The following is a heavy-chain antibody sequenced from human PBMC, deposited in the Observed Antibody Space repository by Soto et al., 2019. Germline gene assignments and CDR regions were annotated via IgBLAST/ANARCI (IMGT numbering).Heavy chain of an antibody. V-gene: IGHV4-59*12. CDR3: ARLIAASGRVYYYGMDV. Sequence: SVTLSLTCTVAGGSISSYCWSWIRQPPGKGLEWIGYIYYSGSTNYNPSLKSRVTISVDTSKNQFSLKLSSVTAADTAVYYCARLIAASGRVYYYGMDVWGQGTTVTVSS. J-gene: IGHJ6*02. CDR1: GGSISSYC. D-gene: IGHD6-25*01. CDR2: IYYSGST.